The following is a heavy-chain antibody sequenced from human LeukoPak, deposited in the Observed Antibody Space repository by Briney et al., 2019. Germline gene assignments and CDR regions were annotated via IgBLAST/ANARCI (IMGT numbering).Heavy chain of an antibody. V-gene: IGHV3-23*01. D-gene: IGHD5-12*01. J-gene: IGHJ4*02. CDR2: ISGSAGYT. CDR1: GFTFSNYS. CDR3: AKEYSGYDFDY. Sequence: GGSLRLSCAASGFTFSNYSMNWVRQAPGKGLEWVSAISGSAGYTYYADSVKGRFTISRDISKNTLYLQMISLRADDTAVYYCAKEYSGYDFDYWGQGTLVTVSS.